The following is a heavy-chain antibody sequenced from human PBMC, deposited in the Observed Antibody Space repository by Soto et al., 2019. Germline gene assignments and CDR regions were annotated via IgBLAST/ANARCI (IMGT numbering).Heavy chain of an antibody. CDR1: GYSFTSYW. Sequence: LGESLKISCKGSGYSFTSYWISWVRQMPGKGLGWMGRIDPSDSYTNYSPSFQGHVTISADKSISTAYLQWSSLKASDTAMYYCARQGGLRYFDRRERNYGMDVWGQGTTVPVSS. V-gene: IGHV5-10-1*01. D-gene: IGHD3-9*01. J-gene: IGHJ6*02. CDR2: IDPSDSYT. CDR3: ARQGGLRYFDRRERNYGMDV.